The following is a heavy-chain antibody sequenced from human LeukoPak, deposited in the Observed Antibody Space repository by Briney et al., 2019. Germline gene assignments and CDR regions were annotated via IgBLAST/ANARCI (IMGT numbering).Heavy chain of an antibody. CDR2: INHSGST. J-gene: IGHJ4*02. D-gene: IGHD1-26*01. CDR1: GGSLSGYY. CDR3: AQSGSYPDYFDY. Sequence: PSETLSLTCAVYGGSLSGYYWSWIRQPPGKGLEWIGEINHSGSTNYNPSLKSRVTISVDTSKNQFSLKLSSVTAADTAVYYCAQSGSYPDYFDYWGQGTLVTVSS. V-gene: IGHV4-34*01.